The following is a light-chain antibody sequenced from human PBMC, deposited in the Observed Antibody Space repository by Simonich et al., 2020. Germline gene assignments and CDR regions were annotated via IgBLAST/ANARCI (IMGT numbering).Light chain of an antibody. J-gene: IGLJ2*01. CDR3: QVWDSSSDHVV. CDR2: DDS. CDR1: NIGSKS. Sequence: SYVLTQPPSVSVAPGKTARITWGGNNIGSKSVHWYQQKPGQAPALVVYDDSDRPSGIPERFSGSNSGNTATLTISRVEAGDEADYYCQVWDSSSDHVVFGGGTKLTVL. V-gene: IGLV3-21*03.